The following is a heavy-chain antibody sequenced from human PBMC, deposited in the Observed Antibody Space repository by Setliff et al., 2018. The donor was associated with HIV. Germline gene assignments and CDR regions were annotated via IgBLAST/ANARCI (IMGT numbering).Heavy chain of an antibody. J-gene: IGHJ3*01. CDR1: GFAFSSSE. Sequence: GGSLRLSCAASGFAFSSSEMNWVRQAPGKGLEWVSYISSSGSSVYYGDSGKGRFTISRDNAKNSLYLQMNSLRAEDTAVYYCARDRVVGATLDPLDLWGQGTMVTVSS. CDR3: ARDRVVGATLDPLDL. D-gene: IGHD1-26*01. CDR2: ISSSGSSV. V-gene: IGHV3-48*03.